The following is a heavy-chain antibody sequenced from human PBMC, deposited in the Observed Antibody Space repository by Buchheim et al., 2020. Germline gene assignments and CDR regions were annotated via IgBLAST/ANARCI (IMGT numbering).Heavy chain of an antibody. CDR2: ISGYGGTT. V-gene: IGHV3-23*01. J-gene: IGHJ4*02. CDR1: AFTFSSYA. CDR3: AKVEWFGEPPFDY. D-gene: IGHD3-10*01. Sequence: EVQLLESGGGLVQPGGSLRLSCAASAFTFSSYAMTWVRQAPGKGLEWVSLISGYGGTTYYADSVKGRFTISRDNSTNTLYLRMNSLRAEDTAVYYCAKVEWFGEPPFDYWGQGTL.